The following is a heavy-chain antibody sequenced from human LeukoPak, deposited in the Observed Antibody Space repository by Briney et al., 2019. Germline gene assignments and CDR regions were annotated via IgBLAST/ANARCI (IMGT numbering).Heavy chain of an antibody. Sequence: PGGSLRLSCAASGFTFTIYGMHWVRQAPGKGLEWVAVISYDGSKKYYADSVEGRFTISRDNSKNTLYLQMNSLRAEDTAVYYCARDLSGRFTFDYWGQGTLVTVSS. V-gene: IGHV3-30*03. CDR3: ARDLSGRFTFDY. J-gene: IGHJ4*02. CDR1: GFTFTIYG. CDR2: ISYDGSKK. D-gene: IGHD6-19*01.